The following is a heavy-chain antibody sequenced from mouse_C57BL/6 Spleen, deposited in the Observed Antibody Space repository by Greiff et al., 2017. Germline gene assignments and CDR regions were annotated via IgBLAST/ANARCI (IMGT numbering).Heavy chain of an antibody. V-gene: IGHV1-69*01. J-gene: IGHJ4*01. CDR3: ARRELGMDY. CDR2: IDPSDSYT. Sequence: QVQLQQPGAELVMPGASVKLSCKASGYTFTSYWMHWVKQRPGQGLEWIGEIDPSDSYTNYNQKFKGKSTLTVDQSSSTAYMQLRSLTSEDSAVYYCARRELGMDYWGQGTSVTVSS. D-gene: IGHD4-1*01. CDR1: GYTFTSYW.